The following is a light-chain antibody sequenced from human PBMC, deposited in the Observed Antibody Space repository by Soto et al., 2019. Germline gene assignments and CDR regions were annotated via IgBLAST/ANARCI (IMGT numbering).Light chain of an antibody. J-gene: IGKJ3*01. Sequence: EGVLTQSPGTLSLSPCERATLSCRSSQIVSSSYLAWYQQKPGQAPRLLIYGASSRATGIPDRFSGSGSGTDFTLTITRLEPEDFAVYYCQQYGNSPATFGPGTKVDNK. CDR3: QQYGNSPAT. CDR1: QIVSSSY. CDR2: GAS. V-gene: IGKV3-20*01.